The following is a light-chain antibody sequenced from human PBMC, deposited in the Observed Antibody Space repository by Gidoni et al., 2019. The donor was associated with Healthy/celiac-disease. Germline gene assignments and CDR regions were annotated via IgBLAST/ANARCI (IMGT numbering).Light chain of an antibody. CDR1: QSVSSN. CDR2: GAS. CDR3: QQYNNWPPWT. J-gene: IGKJ1*01. V-gene: IGKV3-15*01. Sequence: EIVMTQSPATLSVSPGERATLSCRASQSVSSNLAWYQQKPGQAPRLLIYGASTRATGTPARFSGSGSVTEFTLTISSLQSEDFAVYYCQQYNNWPPWTFGQGTQVEIK.